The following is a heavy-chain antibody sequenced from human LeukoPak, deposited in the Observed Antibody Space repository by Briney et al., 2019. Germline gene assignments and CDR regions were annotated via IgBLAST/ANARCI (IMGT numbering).Heavy chain of an antibody. CDR3: ARDRQSLLYDY. CDR2: ISSSSSYI. Sequence: PGGSLRLSCAASGFTFSSYSMNWVRQAPGKGLEWVSSISSSSSYIYYADSVKGRFTMSRDNAKNSLYLQMNSLRAEDTAVYYCARDRQSLLYDYWGQGTLVTVSS. V-gene: IGHV3-21*01. CDR1: GFTFSSYS. D-gene: IGHD3-10*01. J-gene: IGHJ4*02.